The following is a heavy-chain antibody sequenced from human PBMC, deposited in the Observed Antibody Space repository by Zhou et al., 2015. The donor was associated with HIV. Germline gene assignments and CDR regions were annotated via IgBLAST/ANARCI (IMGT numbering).Heavy chain of an antibody. CDR3: ARPEYGSGRYSLDAFDI. CDR1: RDTFNNYP. D-gene: IGHD3-10*01. J-gene: IGHJ3*02. V-gene: IGHV1-69*01. CDR2: IVPVIATP. Sequence: QVQLVQSGAEVKKPGSSVKVSCTGPRDTFNNYPISWVRQAPGQGLEWMGGIVPVIATPNYAQKFQGRVKITADEFSTTVFMDLNSLRFEDTAVYYCARPEYGSGRYSLDAFDIWGQGTKVTVSS.